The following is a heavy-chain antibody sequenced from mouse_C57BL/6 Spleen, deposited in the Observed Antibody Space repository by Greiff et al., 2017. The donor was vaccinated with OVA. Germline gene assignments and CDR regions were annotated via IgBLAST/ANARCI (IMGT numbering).Heavy chain of an antibody. CDR1: GYAFSSYW. V-gene: IGHV1-80*01. D-gene: IGHD2-2*01. J-gene: IGHJ1*03. Sequence: QVQLKESGAELVKPGASVKISCKASGYAFSSYWMNWVKQRPGKGLEWIGQIYPGDGDTNYNGKFKGKATLTADKSSSTAYMQLSSLTSEDSAVYFCARRRGYDGYFDVWGTGTTVTVSS. CDR2: IYPGDGDT. CDR3: ARRRGYDGYFDV.